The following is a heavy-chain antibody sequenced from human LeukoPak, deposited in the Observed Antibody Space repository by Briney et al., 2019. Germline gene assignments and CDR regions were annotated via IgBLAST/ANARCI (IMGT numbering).Heavy chain of an antibody. Sequence: GGSLRLSCAASGFTFSSYAMSWVRQAPGKGLEWVSYINHNGKTIYYADSVKGRFTISRDNAKNSLYLQMSSLRDEDTAVYYCARDNDWAFDYWGQGTLVTVSS. CDR2: INHNGKTI. D-gene: IGHD3-9*01. CDR1: GFTFSSYA. CDR3: ARDNDWAFDY. V-gene: IGHV3-48*02. J-gene: IGHJ4*02.